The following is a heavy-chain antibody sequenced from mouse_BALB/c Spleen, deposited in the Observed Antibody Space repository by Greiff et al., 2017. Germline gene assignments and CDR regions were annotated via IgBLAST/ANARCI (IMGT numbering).Heavy chain of an antibody. CDR2: INPYNDGT. CDR1: GYTFTSYV. D-gene: IGHD2-2*01. J-gene: IGHJ3*01. Sequence: EVKLMESGPELVKPGASVKMSCKASGYTFTSYVMHWVKQKPGQGLEWIGYINPYNDGTKYNEKFKGKATLTSDKSSSTAYMELSSLTSEDSAVYYCARDEGYDGFAYWGQGTLVTVSA. V-gene: IGHV1-14*01. CDR3: ARDEGYDGFAY.